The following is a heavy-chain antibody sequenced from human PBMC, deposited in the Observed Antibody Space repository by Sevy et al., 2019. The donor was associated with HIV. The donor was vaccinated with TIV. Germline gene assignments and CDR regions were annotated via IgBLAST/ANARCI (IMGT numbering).Heavy chain of an antibody. D-gene: IGHD1-1*01. CDR2: ISGGGDSS. J-gene: IGHJ5*02. V-gene: IGHV3-23*01. CDR3: VKDPFWDGYNQGNWFDH. CDR1: GFTFNTYV. Sequence: GGSLRLSCAASGFTFNTYVMSWVRRAAGKGLEWVSSISGGGDSSYFADSAKGRFIISRDNTKKLLFLQMNSLRIEDTATYYCVKDPFWDGYNQGNWFDHWGQGVRVTVSS.